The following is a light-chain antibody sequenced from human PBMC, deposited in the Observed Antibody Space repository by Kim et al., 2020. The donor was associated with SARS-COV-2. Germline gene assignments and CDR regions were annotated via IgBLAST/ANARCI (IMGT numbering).Light chain of an antibody. CDR3: KSRGTSGNVV. CDR2: GKN. CDR1: SLRSYY. J-gene: IGLJ2*01. V-gene: IGLV3-19*01. Sequence: AVGQTVRITCRGDSLRSYYATWDQQKPGQAPVLVIYGKNNRPSGIPDRFSGSSSGNTASLTITGAQAGDEADYYCKSRGTSGNVVFGGGTQLTVL.